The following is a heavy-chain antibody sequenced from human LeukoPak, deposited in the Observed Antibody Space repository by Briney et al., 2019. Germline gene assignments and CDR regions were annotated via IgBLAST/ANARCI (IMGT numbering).Heavy chain of an antibody. V-gene: IGHV3-21*01. CDR2: ISSSSSYI. J-gene: IGHJ3*02. CDR3: ARAGNWNSFLGFAFDI. Sequence: KTGGSLRLSCAASGFTFTSYSMNWVRQAPGKGLEWVSSISSSSSYIYYADSVKGRFTISRDNAKNSLYLQMNSLRAEDTAVYFCARAGNWNSFLGFAFDIWGQGTMVTVSS. D-gene: IGHD1-7*01. CDR1: GFTFTSYS.